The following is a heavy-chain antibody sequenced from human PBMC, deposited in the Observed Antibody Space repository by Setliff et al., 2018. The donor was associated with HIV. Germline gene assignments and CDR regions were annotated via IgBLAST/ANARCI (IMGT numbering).Heavy chain of an antibody. CDR1: GFTFSHYW. V-gene: IGHV3-74*01. CDR2: ISDDGSST. J-gene: IGHJ6*03. Sequence: PGGSLRLSCAASGFTFSHYWMHWVRQGPGKGLVWVSRISDDGSSTGYAGSVKGRFTISRDNAKNTLFLEMNSLRAEDTAVYYCARVRTHYYDSSGYWGMDVW. CDR3: ARVRTHYYDSSGYWGMDV. D-gene: IGHD3-22*01.